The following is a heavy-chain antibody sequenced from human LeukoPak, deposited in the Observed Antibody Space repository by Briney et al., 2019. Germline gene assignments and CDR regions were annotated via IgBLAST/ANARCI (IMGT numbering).Heavy chain of an antibody. V-gene: IGHV4-34*01. Sequence: SETLSLTCAVYGGSFSGYYWNWIRQPPGKGLEWIGEINHSGSTHYNPSLKSRVTMSVDTSKNQFSMKLGSVTAADTAVHYCARDETTPLPGAYWGQGTLVTVSS. CDR1: GGSFSGYY. D-gene: IGHD4-17*01. CDR3: ARDETTPLPGAY. J-gene: IGHJ4*02. CDR2: INHSGST.